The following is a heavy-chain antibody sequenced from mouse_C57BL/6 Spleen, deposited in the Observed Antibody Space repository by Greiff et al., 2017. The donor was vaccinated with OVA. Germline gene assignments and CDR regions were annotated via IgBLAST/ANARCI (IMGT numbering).Heavy chain of an antibody. Sequence: DVMLVESGGGLVKPGGSLKLSCAASGFTFSSYAMSWVRQTPEKRLEWVATISDGGSYTYYPDNVKGRFTISRDNAKNNLYLQMSHLKSEDTAMYYCARESYAWFAYWGQGTLVTVSA. D-gene: IGHD2-12*01. V-gene: IGHV5-4*01. J-gene: IGHJ3*01. CDR2: ISDGGSYT. CDR1: GFTFSSYA. CDR3: ARESYAWFAY.